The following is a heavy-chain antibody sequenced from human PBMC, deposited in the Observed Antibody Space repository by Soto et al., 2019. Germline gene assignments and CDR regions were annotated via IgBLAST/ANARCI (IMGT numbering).Heavy chain of an antibody. Sequence: ASVNVSCKASGGTFDSYFISWLRQGPGQGLEWMGGIMPIFGTPNYAQKFRGRVTISADESTSTAYLELSSLTSDDTAVYYCARVHSSGIFYFVDPWGQGTLVTVSS. CDR1: GGTFDSYF. J-gene: IGHJ5*02. CDR2: IMPIFGTP. CDR3: ARVHSSGIFYFVDP. V-gene: IGHV1-69*13. D-gene: IGHD3-10*01.